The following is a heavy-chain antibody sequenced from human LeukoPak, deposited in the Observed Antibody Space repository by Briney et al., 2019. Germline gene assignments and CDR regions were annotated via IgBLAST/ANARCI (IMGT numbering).Heavy chain of an antibody. Sequence: PGGSLRLSCAASGFTFSSYAMSWVRQAPGKGLEWVSTISSSGGSTYYADSVKGRFTISRDNSKNTLYLQMNSLRAEDTAIYYCVKEGGIVGDEYWGQGALVTVSS. D-gene: IGHD1-26*01. CDR1: GFTFSSYA. CDR3: VKEGGIVGDEY. J-gene: IGHJ4*02. CDR2: ISSSGGST. V-gene: IGHV3-23*01.